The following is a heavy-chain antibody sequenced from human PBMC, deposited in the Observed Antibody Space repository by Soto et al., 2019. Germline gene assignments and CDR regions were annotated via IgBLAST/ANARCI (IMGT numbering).Heavy chain of an antibody. D-gene: IGHD3-3*01. CDR3: ARVGYHFLSGPQGFGYYYGMDV. CDR1: GYTFTGYY. Sequence: ASVKVSCKASGYTFTGYYMHWVRQAPGQGLEWMGWINPNSGGTNYAQKFQGRVTMTRDTSISTAYMELSRLRSDDTAVYYCARVGYHFLSGPQGFGYYYGMDVWGQGTTVTVSS. V-gene: IGHV1-2*02. J-gene: IGHJ6*02. CDR2: INPNSGGT.